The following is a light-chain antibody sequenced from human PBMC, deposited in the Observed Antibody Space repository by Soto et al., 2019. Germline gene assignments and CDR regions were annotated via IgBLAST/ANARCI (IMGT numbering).Light chain of an antibody. Sequence: QSVLTQPASVSGSPGQSITISCTGTSSDVGGYNYVSWYQQHPGKAPKLMIYDVSNRPSGVSNRFSGSKSGNTASLTISGLQAEDEADYYCCSYAGSYSSYFFGTGTKLTVL. CDR3: CSYAGSYSSYF. CDR1: SSDVGGYNY. J-gene: IGLJ1*01. V-gene: IGLV2-23*02. CDR2: DVS.